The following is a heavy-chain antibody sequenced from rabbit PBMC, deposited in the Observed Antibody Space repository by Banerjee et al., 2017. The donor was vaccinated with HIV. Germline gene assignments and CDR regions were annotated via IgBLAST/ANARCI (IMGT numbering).Heavy chain of an antibody. CDR3: ARDLAGVIGWNFNL. J-gene: IGHJ4*01. CDR2: IDTGGSA. CDR1: GFDFSSNA. V-gene: IGHV1S47*01. D-gene: IGHD4-1*01. Sequence: QEQLVESGGGLVQPEGSLTLTCTASGFDFSSNAMCWVRQAPGKGLEYIGWIDTGGSAYYASWVNGRFTISKTSSTTVTLQMTSLTAADTATYFCARDLAGVIGWNFNLWGPGTLVTVS.